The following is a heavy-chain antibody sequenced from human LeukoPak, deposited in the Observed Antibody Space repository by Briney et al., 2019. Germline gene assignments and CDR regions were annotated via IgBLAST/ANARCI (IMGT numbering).Heavy chain of an antibody. CDR1: GGSISSSSYY. J-gene: IGHJ4*02. CDR3: ARVTRDSSGYPYYFDY. D-gene: IGHD3-22*01. CDR2: IYYSGST. Sequence: PSETLSLTCTVSGGSISSSSYYWGWIRQPPGKGLEWIGSIYYSGSTHYNPPLKSRATISVDTSKNQFSLKLSSVTAADTAVYYCARVTRDSSGYPYYFDYWGQGTLVTVSP. V-gene: IGHV4-39*01.